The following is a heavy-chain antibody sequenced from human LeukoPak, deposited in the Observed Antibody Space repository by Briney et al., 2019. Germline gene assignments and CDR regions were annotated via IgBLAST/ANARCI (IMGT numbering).Heavy chain of an antibody. D-gene: IGHD3-16*01. CDR3: LYGGYFQH. V-gene: IGHV3-74*01. Sequence: LPGGSLRLSCAASGFTFSSYWMHWVRQVPNQGLMWVSRINSDETISEYVDSVNGRFTISRDNAKNTLYLQMNSLRAEDTAVYFCLYGGYFQHWGQGTLVTVSS. CDR2: INSDETIS. CDR1: GFTFSSYW. J-gene: IGHJ1*01.